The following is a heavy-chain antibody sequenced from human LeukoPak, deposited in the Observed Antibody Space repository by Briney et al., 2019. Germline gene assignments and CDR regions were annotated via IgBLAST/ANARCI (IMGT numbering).Heavy chain of an antibody. CDR2: ISSSSYI. CDR3: ARGEYGSGSYHIDY. CDR1: GFTFSSYS. Sequence: PGGSLRLSCAASGFTFSSYSMNWVRMAPGTGLEWVSFISSSSYIYYADSVKGRFTISRDNAKNSLYLQMNSLRAEDTAVYYCARGEYGSGSYHIDYWGQGTLVTVSS. V-gene: IGHV3-21*01. J-gene: IGHJ4*02. D-gene: IGHD3-10*01.